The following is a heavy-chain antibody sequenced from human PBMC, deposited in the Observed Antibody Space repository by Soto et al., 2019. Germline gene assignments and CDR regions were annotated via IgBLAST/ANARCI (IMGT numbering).Heavy chain of an antibody. Sequence: VQLAESGGGLAQPGGSLRLSCAASGFTLSGYAMDWVRPAQGKGLEYVSGISSNGVGTYYANSVQGRFTISRDNSKNTVYLQMGSLRPEDMAVYYCARRARPDFYYMDVWGKGTTVTVSS. CDR2: ISSNGVGT. D-gene: IGHD6-6*01. CDR1: GFTLSGYA. J-gene: IGHJ6*03. V-gene: IGHV3-64*01. CDR3: ARRARPDFYYMDV.